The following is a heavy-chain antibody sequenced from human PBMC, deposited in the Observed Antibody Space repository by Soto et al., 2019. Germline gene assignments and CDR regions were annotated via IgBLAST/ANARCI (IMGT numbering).Heavy chain of an antibody. J-gene: IGHJ4*02. CDR2: INWNGGRT. Sequence: PGGSLRLSCSASGFTFDDYGMSWVRQAPGKGLEWVSGINWNGGRTGHADSVKGRLTISRDNAKKSLYLQMNSLRAEDTAFYYCARLNNYDLLTRYLDYWGQGT. CDR1: GFTFDDYG. V-gene: IGHV3-20*04. CDR3: ARLNNYDLLTRYLDY. D-gene: IGHD3-9*01.